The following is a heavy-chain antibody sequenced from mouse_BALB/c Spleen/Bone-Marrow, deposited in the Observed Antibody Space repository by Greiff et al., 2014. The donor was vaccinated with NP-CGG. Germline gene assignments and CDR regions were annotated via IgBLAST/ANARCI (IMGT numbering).Heavy chain of an antibody. D-gene: IGHD4-1*01. J-gene: IGHJ4*01. CDR1: GFTFSSYA. CDR2: INSGGSYT. CDR3: ARGDWDEAMDY. Sequence: EVMLVESGGGLVKPGGSLKLSCAASGFTFSSYAMSWVRQTPGKRLEWVATINSGGSYTYCPDSVKGRFTISRDNAKNTLYLQMSSLRSEDTAMYYRARGDWDEAMDYWGQGTSVTVST. V-gene: IGHV5-9-1*01.